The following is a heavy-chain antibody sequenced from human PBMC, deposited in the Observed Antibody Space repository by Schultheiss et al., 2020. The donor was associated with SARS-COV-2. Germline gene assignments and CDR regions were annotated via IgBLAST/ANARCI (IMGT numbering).Heavy chain of an antibody. Sequence: GGSLRLSCAASGFNFNDHYMEWVRQAPGKGLEWVGRIKSKTDGGTTDYAAPVKGRFTISRDDSKNTLYLQMNSLKTEDTAVYYCTTTNRDYGSGTYYYGMDVWGQGTTVTVSS. CDR3: TTTNRDYGSGTYYYGMDV. CDR1: GFNFNDHY. CDR2: IKSKTDGGTT. V-gene: IGHV3-15*01. J-gene: IGHJ6*02. D-gene: IGHD3-10*01.